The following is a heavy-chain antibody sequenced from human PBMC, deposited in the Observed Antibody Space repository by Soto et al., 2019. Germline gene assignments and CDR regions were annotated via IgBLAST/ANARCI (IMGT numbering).Heavy chain of an antibody. J-gene: IGHJ4*02. CDR3: AKDTYYFSSSGYYVFDC. Sequence: GGTLRFSFAAYESTFSNYGINRVPHSPVKGLEWVASISHDGNYQNYVDSVKGRFTISRDNSKNMLYLQMNSLIVEDTAVYYCAKDTYYFSSSGYYVFDCWGQGT. D-gene: IGHD3-22*01. CDR2: ISHDGNYQ. CDR1: ESTFSNYG. V-gene: IGHV3-30*18.